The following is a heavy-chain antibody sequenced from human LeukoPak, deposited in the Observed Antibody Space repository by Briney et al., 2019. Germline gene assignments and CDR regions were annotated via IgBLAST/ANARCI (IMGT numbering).Heavy chain of an antibody. Sequence: ASVKVSCKASGYTFTGYYMHWARQAPGQGLEWMGWINPNSGGTNYAQKFQGRVTMTRDTSISTAYMELSRLRSDDTAVYYCARSVTIWNYYGMDVWGQGTTVTVSS. CDR2: INPNSGGT. CDR1: GYTFTGYY. CDR3: ARSVTIWNYYGMDV. J-gene: IGHJ6*02. V-gene: IGHV1-2*02. D-gene: IGHD3-9*01.